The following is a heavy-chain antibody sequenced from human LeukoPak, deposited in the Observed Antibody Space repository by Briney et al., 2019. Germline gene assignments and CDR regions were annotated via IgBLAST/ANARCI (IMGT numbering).Heavy chain of an antibody. D-gene: IGHD6-13*01. CDR1: GGSISSGGYY. CDR3: ARGISAAAKNWFDP. J-gene: IGHJ5*02. Sequence: PSQTLSLTCTASGGSISSGGYYWSWIRQPAGKGLEWIGRIYTSGSTNYNPSLKSRVTISVDTSKNQFSLKLSSVTAADTAVYYCARGISAAAKNWFDPWGQGTLVTVSS. CDR2: IYTSGST. V-gene: IGHV4-61*02.